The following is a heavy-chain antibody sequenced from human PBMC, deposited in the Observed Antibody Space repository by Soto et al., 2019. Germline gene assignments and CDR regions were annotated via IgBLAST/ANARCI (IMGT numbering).Heavy chain of an antibody. Sequence: ASVKVSCKASGYTFTSYDINWVRQATGQGLEWMGWMNPNSGNTGYAQKFQGRVTMTRNTSISTAYMELSSLRSEDTAVYYCARGPGNIVLVPAIDYWGQGTLVTVSS. CDR2: MNPNSGNT. CDR1: GYTFTSYD. J-gene: IGHJ4*02. CDR3: ARGPGNIVLVPAIDY. D-gene: IGHD2-2*01. V-gene: IGHV1-8*01.